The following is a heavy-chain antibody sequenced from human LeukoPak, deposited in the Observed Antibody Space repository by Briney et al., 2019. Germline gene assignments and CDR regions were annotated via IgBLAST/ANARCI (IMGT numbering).Heavy chain of an antibody. CDR1: GGSFSGTFFY. D-gene: IGHD4-23*01. V-gene: IGHV4-39*01. Sequence: KPSETLSLTCTVSGGSFSGTFFYWGWIRHPPGKGLEWIGSILHSGSGYYNPSLKSRVAISVDTSDNHFSLKLTSVTAADTAIYYCARHHTGTTIRWDYWGQGTLVTVSS. J-gene: IGHJ4*02. CDR3: ARHHTGTTIRWDY. CDR2: ILHSGSG.